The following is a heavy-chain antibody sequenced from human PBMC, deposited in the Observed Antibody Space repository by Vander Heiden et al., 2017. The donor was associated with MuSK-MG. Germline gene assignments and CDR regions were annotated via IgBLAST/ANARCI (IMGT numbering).Heavy chain of an antibody. CDR3: ARVEGDDYVSGAFDI. CDR2: IYHSGST. J-gene: IGHJ3*02. D-gene: IGHD3-16*01. V-gene: IGHV4-38-2*02. CDR1: GYSFRSGYY. Sequence: QVQLQESGPGLVKPSETLSLPCPVSGYSFRSGYYWGWIRQPPGKGLEWIGSIYHSGSTYYNPSLKSRVTISVDTSKNQFSLKLSSVTAADTAVYYCARVEGDDYVSGAFDIWGQGTMVTVSS.